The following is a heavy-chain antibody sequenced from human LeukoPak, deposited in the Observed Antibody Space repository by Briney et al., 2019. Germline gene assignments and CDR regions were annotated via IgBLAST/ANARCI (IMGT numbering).Heavy chain of an antibody. CDR2: IYYSDST. D-gene: IGHD1-7*01. CDR3: ARGPLGGTTNGWFDP. Sequence: PSETLSLTCTVSGGSISSNSYYWGWIRQPPGQGLVWIGSIYYSDSTYYNPSLKSRVTISVDTSKNQFSLKLSSVTAADTAVYYCARGPLGGTTNGWFDPRGQGTLVTVSS. CDR1: GGSISSNSYY. V-gene: IGHV4-39*01. J-gene: IGHJ5*02.